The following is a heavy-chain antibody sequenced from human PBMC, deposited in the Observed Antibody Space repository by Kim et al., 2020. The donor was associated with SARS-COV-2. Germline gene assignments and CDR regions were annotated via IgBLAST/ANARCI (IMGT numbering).Heavy chain of an antibody. Sequence: SETLSLTCTVSGYSNSSGYYWGWIRQPPGKGLEWIGSIYHSGTTYYNPALKSRVTISVDTSNNQFSLHLSSVTAADTAVYYCARVAAGYYTPPGFWGQGTLVTVSS. J-gene: IGHJ4*02. CDR2: IYHSGTT. CDR1: GYSNSSGYY. D-gene: IGHD3-3*01. CDR3: ARVAAGYYTPPGF. V-gene: IGHV4-38-2*02.